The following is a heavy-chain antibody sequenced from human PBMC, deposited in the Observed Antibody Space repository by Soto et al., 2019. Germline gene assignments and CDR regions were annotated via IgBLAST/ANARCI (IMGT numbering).Heavy chain of an antibody. CDR1: GFTFSSYG. CDR2: IWYDGSNK. CDR3: ASSFTVTTSFGSVAAFDI. J-gene: IGHJ3*02. D-gene: IGHD4-4*01. V-gene: IGHV3-33*01. Sequence: HPGGSLRLSCAASGFTFSSYGMHWARQAPGKGLEWVAVIWYDGSNKYYADSVKGRFTISRDNSKNTLYLQMNSLRAEDTAVYYCASSFTVTTSFGSVAAFDIWGQGTMVTV.